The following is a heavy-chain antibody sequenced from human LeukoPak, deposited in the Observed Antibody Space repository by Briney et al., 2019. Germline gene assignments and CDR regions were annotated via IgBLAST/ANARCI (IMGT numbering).Heavy chain of an antibody. D-gene: IGHD3-3*01. CDR2: INPNSGGT. J-gene: IGHJ4*02. CDR1: GHTFTGYY. V-gene: IGHV1-2*02. Sequence: ASVKVSCKASGHTFTGYYMHWVRQAPGQGLEWMGWINPNSGGTNYAQKFQGRVTMTRDTSISTAYMELSRLRSDDTAVYYCARAVTIVDLYFDYWGQGTLVTVSS. CDR3: ARAVTIVDLYFDY.